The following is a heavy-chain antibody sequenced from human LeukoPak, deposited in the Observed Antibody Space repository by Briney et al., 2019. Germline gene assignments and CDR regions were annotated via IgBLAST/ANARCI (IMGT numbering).Heavy chain of an antibody. J-gene: IGHJ6*02. D-gene: IGHD5-18*01. CDR1: GGSISSYY. CDR2: IYYSGST. CDR3: ARDRPGYSYGYGYYYYGMDV. Sequence: SETLSLTCTVSGGSISSYYWSWIRQPPGKGLEWIGYIYYSGSTNYNPSLKSRVTISVDTSKNQFSLKLSSVTAEDTAVYYCARDRPGYSYGYGYYYYGMDVWGQGTTVTVSS. V-gene: IGHV4-59*01.